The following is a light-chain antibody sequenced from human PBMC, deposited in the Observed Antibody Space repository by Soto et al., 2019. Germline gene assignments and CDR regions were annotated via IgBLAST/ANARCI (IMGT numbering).Light chain of an antibody. V-gene: IGLV2-23*02. CDR3: CSYAGRSTGV. Sequence: QSALTQPASVSGSPGQSITMSCAGSSTDVGNYNFVSWYQQVPGKAPKVLIYEVSKRSPGVSNRFSGSKSGNTASLTISGLQAEDEAEYYCCSYAGRSTGVLGGGTKVTVL. CDR1: STDVGNYNF. J-gene: IGLJ2*01. CDR2: EVS.